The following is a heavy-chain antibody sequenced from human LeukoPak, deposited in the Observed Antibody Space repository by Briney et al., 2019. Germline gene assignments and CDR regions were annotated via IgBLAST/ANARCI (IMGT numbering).Heavy chain of an antibody. CDR3: ARSLDTVTTDRYYFDY. Sequence: PSETLSLTCTVSGGSISSYYWSWIRQPPGKGLEWIGYIYYSGSTNYNPSLKSRVTISVDTSKNQFSLKLSSVTAADTAVYYCARSLDTVTTDRYYFDYWGQGTLVTVSS. V-gene: IGHV4-59*08. CDR1: GGSISSYY. J-gene: IGHJ4*02. D-gene: IGHD4-11*01. CDR2: IYYSGST.